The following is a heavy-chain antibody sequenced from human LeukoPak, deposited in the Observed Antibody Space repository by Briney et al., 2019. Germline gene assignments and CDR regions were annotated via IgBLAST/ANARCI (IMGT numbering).Heavy chain of an antibody. V-gene: IGHV3-30*03. D-gene: IGHD1-26*01. CDR1: GFTFSSYG. CDR2: VSYDGSNK. Sequence: GGSLRLSCAASGFTFSSYGMHCVRQAPGKGLEWVAVVSYDGSNKYYADSVKGRFTISRDNSKNTLYLQMNSLRAEDAAVYYCATIGDRRSGELYRIDYWGQGTLVTVSS. CDR3: ATIGDRRSGELYRIDY. J-gene: IGHJ4*02.